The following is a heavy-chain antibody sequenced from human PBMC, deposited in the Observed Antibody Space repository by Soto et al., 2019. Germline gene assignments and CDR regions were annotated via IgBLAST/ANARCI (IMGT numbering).Heavy chain of an antibody. CDR1: GFTFSSYA. CDR3: ARGEYSSSSNYEY. CDR2: ISYDGSNK. D-gene: IGHD6-6*01. Sequence: GSLRLSCAASGFTFSSYAMHWFRQAPGKVLEWVAVISYDGSNKYYADSVKGRFTISRDNSKNTLYLQMNSLRAEDTAVYYCARGEYSSSSNYEYWGQGTLVPVCS. V-gene: IGHV3-30-3*01. J-gene: IGHJ4*02.